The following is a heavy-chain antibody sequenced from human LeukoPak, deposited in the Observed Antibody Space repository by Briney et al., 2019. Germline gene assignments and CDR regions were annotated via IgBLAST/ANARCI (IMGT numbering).Heavy chain of an antibody. CDR1: GGSISSYY. CDR3: ARGVAAAGIDY. D-gene: IGHD6-13*01. V-gene: IGHV4-59*01. Sequence: SETLSLTYTVSGGSISSYYWSWIRQPPGKGLEWIGYIYYSGSTNYNPSLKSRVTISVDTSKNQFSLKLSSVTAADTAVYYCARGVAAAGIDYWGQGTLVTVSS. CDR2: IYYSGST. J-gene: IGHJ4*02.